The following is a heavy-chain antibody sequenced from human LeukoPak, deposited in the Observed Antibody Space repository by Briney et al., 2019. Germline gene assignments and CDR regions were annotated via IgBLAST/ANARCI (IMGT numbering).Heavy chain of an antibody. V-gene: IGHV4-39*07. D-gene: IGHD3-3*01. CDR2: IYYSGST. J-gene: IGHJ5*02. Sequence: SETLSLTCTVSGGSISSSSYYWGWIRQPPGKGLEWIGSIYYSGSTYYNPSLKSRVTISVDTSKNQFSLKLSSVTAADTAVYYCARAGYDFWSGYFPTSIHHNWFDPWGQGTLVTVSS. CDR3: ARAGYDFWSGYFPTSIHHNWFDP. CDR1: GGSISSSSYY.